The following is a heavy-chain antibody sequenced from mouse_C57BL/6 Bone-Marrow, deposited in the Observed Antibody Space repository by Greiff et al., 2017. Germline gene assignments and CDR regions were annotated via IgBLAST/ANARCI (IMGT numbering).Heavy chain of an antibody. CDR3: ARLRGGYWCAY. Sequence: QVQLQQPGAELVKLGASVKLSCKASGYTFISYWMHWVKQRPGQGLEWIGRIHPNSGSTNYNEKFKSKATLTVDKSSSTTYMQLSSLTSEDYEVYYCARLRGGYWCAYWDRGNLITVSA. CDR2: IHPNSGST. D-gene: IGHD1-1*02. V-gene: IGHV1-64*01. CDR1: GYTFISYW. J-gene: IGHJ3*01.